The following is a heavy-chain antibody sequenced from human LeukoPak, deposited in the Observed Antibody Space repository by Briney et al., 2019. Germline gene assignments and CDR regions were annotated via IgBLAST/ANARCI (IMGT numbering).Heavy chain of an antibody. J-gene: IGHJ6*03. D-gene: IGHD2-2*01. Sequence: SETLSLTCAVYGGSFSGYYWSWIRQPPGKGLEWIGEINHSGSTNYNPSLKSRVTISVDTSKNQFSLKLSSVTAADTAVYYCARGGYCSSTSCYYYYYYMDVWGKGTTVTVSS. CDR1: GGSFSGYY. CDR2: INHSGST. V-gene: IGHV4-34*01. CDR3: ARGGYCSSTSCYYYYYYMDV.